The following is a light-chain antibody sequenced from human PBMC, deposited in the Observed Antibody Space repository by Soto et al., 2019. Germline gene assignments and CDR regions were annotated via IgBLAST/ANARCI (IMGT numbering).Light chain of an antibody. V-gene: IGKV1-27*01. CDR3: QKYNSAPLT. CDR2: AAS. Sequence: DIQMTQSRSFLSESVLDRVTITCWGILRIGNFLAWYQQTPGKIPNLLIYAASTLQAGVPSRFSGSGSGTDFTLTISSLQPEDVAAYYCQKYNSAPLTFGGGTKVDTK. CDR1: LRIGNF. J-gene: IGKJ4*01.